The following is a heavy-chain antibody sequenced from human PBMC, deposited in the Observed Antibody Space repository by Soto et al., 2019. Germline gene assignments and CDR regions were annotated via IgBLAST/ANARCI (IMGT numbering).Heavy chain of an antibody. CDR2: IIPIFGTA. D-gene: IGHD5-18*01. J-gene: IGHJ6*02. CDR1: GGSFTYT. Sequence: ASVKVSCKASGGSFTYTLSWVRQAPGQGLEWMGGIIPIFGTANYAQKFQGRVTITADESTKTAYMELSTLRSEDTAVYYCARLHSHGTYGMDVWGQGTTVTVSS. CDR3: ARLHSHGTYGMDV. V-gene: IGHV1-69*13.